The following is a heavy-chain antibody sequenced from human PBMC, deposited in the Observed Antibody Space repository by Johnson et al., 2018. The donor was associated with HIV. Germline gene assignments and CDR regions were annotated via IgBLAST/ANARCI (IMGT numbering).Heavy chain of an antibody. D-gene: IGHD5-18*01. CDR2: ISYDGSNK. J-gene: IGHJ3*02. Sequence: QVQLVESGGGVVQPGGSLGLSCTASGFTFSSYGMHWVRQAPGKGLEWVAVISYDGSNKYYADSMKGRFTISRDNAKNTLYLQMNSLRPEDTAVYYCARDPRIQLWLAAFDIWGQGTMVTVSS. CDR1: GFTFSSYG. V-gene: IGHV3-30*03. CDR3: ARDPRIQLWLAAFDI.